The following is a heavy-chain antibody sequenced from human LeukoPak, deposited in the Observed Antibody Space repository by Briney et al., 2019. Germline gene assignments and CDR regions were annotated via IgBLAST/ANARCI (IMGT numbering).Heavy chain of an antibody. D-gene: IGHD5-18*01. V-gene: IGHV4-59*01. CDR1: GGSISSYY. Sequence: SETLSLPCTVSGGSISSYYWRWIRQPPGKGLEWIGYIYYSGCTNYNPSLKSRITISVDTSKNQFSLKLSSVTAADTAVYYCARGPRGYSYGYLGYWGQGTLVTVSS. CDR2: IYYSGCT. J-gene: IGHJ4*02. CDR3: ARGPRGYSYGYLGY.